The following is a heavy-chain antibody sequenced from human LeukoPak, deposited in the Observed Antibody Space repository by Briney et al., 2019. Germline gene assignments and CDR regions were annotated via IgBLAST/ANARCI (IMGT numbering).Heavy chain of an antibody. Sequence: PEGSLRLSCAASGFTFSSAWLIWVRQAPGKGLEWVGRIKSKTDGGTTDYAAPVKGRFTISRDDSKNTLYLQMNSLKTEDTAVYYCTTEYYYDSSGYYYKGYWGQGTLVTVSS. CDR1: GFTFSSAW. J-gene: IGHJ4*02. CDR3: TTEYYYDSSGYYYKGY. D-gene: IGHD3-22*01. CDR2: IKSKTDGGTT. V-gene: IGHV3-15*01.